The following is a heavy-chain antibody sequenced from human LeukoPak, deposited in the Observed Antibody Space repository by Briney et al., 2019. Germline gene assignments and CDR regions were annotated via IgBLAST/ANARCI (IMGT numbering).Heavy chain of an antibody. CDR1: GGSFSNYY. J-gene: IGHJ4*02. V-gene: IGHV4-34*01. CDR3: ARDGAIASAVVY. D-gene: IGHD6-13*01. Sequence: SETLSLTCAVYGGSFSNYYWSWIRQPPGKGLEWIGEINHRGSTNYYPSLKSRVTISVETSKNQFSLKLSSVTAADTAVYYCARDGAIASAVVYWSQGTLVTVSS. CDR2: INHRGST.